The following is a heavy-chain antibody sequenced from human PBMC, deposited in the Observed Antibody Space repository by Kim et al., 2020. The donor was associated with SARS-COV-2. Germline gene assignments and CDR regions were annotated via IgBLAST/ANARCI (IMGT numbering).Heavy chain of an antibody. CDR2: ISGSGGST. Sequence: GGSLRLSCAASGFTFSSYAMSWVRQAPGKGLEWVSAISGSGGSTYYADSVKGRFTISRDNSKNTLYLQMNSLRAEDTAVYYCAKAGDYYGSGQHWYYGMDVWGQGTTVTVSS. CDR3: AKAGDYYGSGQHWYYGMDV. CDR1: GFTFSSYA. D-gene: IGHD3-10*01. V-gene: IGHV3-23*01. J-gene: IGHJ6*02.